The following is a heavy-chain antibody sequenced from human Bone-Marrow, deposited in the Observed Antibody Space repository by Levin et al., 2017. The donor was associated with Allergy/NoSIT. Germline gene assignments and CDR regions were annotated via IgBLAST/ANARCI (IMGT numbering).Heavy chain of an antibody. V-gene: IGHV3-73*01. J-gene: IGHJ4*02. D-gene: IGHD5-12*01. CDR3: TGSGYDSGRADY. Sequence: GESLKISCAASGFTFRGSAMHWVRQGSGKGLEWVGRIRSKANSYATAYAASVKGRFTISRDDSKNTAYLHMNSLKTEDTAVYYCTGSGYDSGRADYWGQGTPVTVSS. CDR2: IRSKANSYAT. CDR1: GFTFRGSA.